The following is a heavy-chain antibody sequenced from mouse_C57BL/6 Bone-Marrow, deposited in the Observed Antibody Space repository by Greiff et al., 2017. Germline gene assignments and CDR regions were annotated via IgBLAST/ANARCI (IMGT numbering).Heavy chain of an antibody. CDR2: INPGSGGT. CDR1: GYAFTNYL. V-gene: IGHV1-54*01. CDR3: ARRAITTVVATDWYFDV. D-gene: IGHD1-1*01. J-gene: IGHJ1*03. Sequence: QVQLQQSGAELVRPGTSVKVSCKASGYAFTNYLIEWVKQRPGQGLEWSGVINPGSGGTNYNEKFKGKATLTADKSSSTAYMQLSSLTSEDSAVXFCARRAITTVVATDWYFDVWGTETTGTVSS.